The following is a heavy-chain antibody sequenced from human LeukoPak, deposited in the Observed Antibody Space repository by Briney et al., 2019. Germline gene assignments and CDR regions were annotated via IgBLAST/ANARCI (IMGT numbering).Heavy chain of an antibody. J-gene: IGHJ3*02. CDR1: GYSISSGFY. CDR2: ISHSGNT. D-gene: IGHD2-21*02. V-gene: IGHV4-38-2*02. CDR3: ARDTALWTFDI. Sequence: PSETLSLTCTVFGYSISSGFYWGWIRQPPGEGPEWIGSISHSGNTYYNPSLKSRVTISLDTSKNQFSLKMTSVTAADTAMYYCARDTALWTFDIWGQGTMVTVSS.